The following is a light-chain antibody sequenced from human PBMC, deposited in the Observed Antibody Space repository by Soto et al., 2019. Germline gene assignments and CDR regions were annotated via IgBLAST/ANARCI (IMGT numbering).Light chain of an antibody. Sequence: IVMAQSPATLSVAPGERVTFSCRASQGVSRKLAWYQHKPGPAPRLLIYGASNRATGIPDRFSGSGSGTDFTLTISRLEHEDFAVYYCQQYGSSGTFGQGTKVDIK. CDR1: QGVSRK. V-gene: IGKV3-20*01. CDR3: QQYGSSGT. CDR2: GAS. J-gene: IGKJ1*01.